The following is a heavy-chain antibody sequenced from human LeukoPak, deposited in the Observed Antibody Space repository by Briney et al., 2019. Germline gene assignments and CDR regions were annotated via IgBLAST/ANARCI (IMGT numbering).Heavy chain of an antibody. Sequence: SETLSLTCTVSGGSVSSGGYYWTWIRQPPVKGLEWIGAIYQSGSTYYNPSLKSRVTISVDTSKNQFSLKLSSVTAADTAVYYCARRPNFGEIDPWGQGTLVTVSS. CDR2: IYQSGST. V-gene: IGHV4-30-2*01. D-gene: IGHD3-10*01. CDR3: ARRPNFGEIDP. J-gene: IGHJ5*02. CDR1: GGSVSSGGYY.